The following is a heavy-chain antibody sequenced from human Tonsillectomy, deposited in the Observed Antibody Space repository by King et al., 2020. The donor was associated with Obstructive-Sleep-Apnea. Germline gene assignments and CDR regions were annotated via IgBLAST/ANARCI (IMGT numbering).Heavy chain of an antibody. Sequence: VQLVESGAEVKKPGESLKISCKGSGYIFTNYWIGWVRQMPGQGLEYMGLIYPGDSDTRYSPSFQGQVTISADKSISTAYLQWSSLKASDTAIYYCARLLTLTSYYLDSWGQGTLVTVSS. CDR1: GYIFTNYW. V-gene: IGHV5-51*01. CDR3: ARLLTLTSYYLDS. CDR2: IYPGDSDT. J-gene: IGHJ4*02. D-gene: IGHD3-9*01.